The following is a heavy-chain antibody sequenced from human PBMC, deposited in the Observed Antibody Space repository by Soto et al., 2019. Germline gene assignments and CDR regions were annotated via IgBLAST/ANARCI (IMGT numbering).Heavy chain of an antibody. D-gene: IGHD6-13*01. CDR1: GGSISSSNW. J-gene: IGHJ4*02. CDR3: ARVTATEGGSSWYGAFDY. Sequence: SETLSLTCAVSGGSISSSNWWSWVRQPPGKGLEWIGEIYHSGSTNYNPSLKSRVTISVDKSKNQFSLKLSSVTAADTAVYYCARVTATEGGSSWYGAFDYWGQGTLVTVSS. CDR2: IYHSGST. V-gene: IGHV4-4*02.